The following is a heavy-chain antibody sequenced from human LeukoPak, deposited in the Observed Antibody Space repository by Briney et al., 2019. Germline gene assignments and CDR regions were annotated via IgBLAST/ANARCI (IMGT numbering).Heavy chain of an antibody. V-gene: IGHV3-11*04. Sequence: GRSLRLSCAASGFTFSDYYMSWIRQAPGKGLEWVSYISSSGSTIDYADSVKGRFTISRDNAKNSLYLQMSSLRAEDTAVYYCSRLRGYSYGYADYWGQGTLVTVSS. CDR2: ISSSGSTI. J-gene: IGHJ4*02. CDR3: SRLRGYSYGYADY. CDR1: GFTFSDYY. D-gene: IGHD5-18*01.